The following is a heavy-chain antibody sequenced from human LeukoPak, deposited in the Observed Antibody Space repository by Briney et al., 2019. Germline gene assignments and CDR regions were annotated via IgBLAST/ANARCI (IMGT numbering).Heavy chain of an antibody. CDR1: GGSISSGDYY. CDR2: IYYSGST. Sequence: PSETLSLTCTVSGGSISSGDYYWSWIRQPPGKGLEWIGYIYYSGSTYYNPSLKSRVTISVDTSKNQFSLKLSSVTAADTAVYCCARAKYYDLWSGYYPFDYWGQGTLVTVSS. CDR3: ARAKYYDLWSGYYPFDY. J-gene: IGHJ4*02. D-gene: IGHD3-3*01. V-gene: IGHV4-30-4*01.